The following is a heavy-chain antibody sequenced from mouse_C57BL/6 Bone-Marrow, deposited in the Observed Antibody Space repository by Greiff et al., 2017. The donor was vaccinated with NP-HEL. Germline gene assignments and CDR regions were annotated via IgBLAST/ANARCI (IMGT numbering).Heavy chain of an antibody. CDR2: IWSGGST. CDR1: GFSLTSYG. Sequence: VQLQESGPGLVQPSQSLSITCTVSGFSLTSYGVHWVRQSPGKGLEWLGVIWSGGSTAYNAAFISRLSISKDNSKSQVVFKMNSLQADDTAIYYCARITTVVASMDYWGQGTSVTVSS. J-gene: IGHJ4*01. CDR3: ARITTVVASMDY. D-gene: IGHD1-1*01. V-gene: IGHV2-2*01.